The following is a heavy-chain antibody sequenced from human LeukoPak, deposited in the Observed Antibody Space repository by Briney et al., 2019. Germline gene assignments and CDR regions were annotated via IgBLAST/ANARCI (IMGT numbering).Heavy chain of an antibody. Sequence: GGSLRLSCAASGFTFSSYWMSWVRQAPGKGLEWVANIKQDGSEKYYVDSVKGRFTISRDNAKNSLYLQMNSLRAEDTAVYYCAGHCGADCHRHATGWYYYYYMDVWGKGTTVTVSS. CDR3: AGHCGADCHRHATGWYYYYYMDV. CDR2: IKQDGSEK. D-gene: IGHD2-21*02. J-gene: IGHJ6*03. V-gene: IGHV3-7*01. CDR1: GFTFSSYW.